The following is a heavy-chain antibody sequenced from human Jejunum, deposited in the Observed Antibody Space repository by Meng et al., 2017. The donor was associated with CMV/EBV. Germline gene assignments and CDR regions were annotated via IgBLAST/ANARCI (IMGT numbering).Heavy chain of an antibody. Sequence: HLEFEDEPQGLLEPSETLSLTCNVSGAYITNSFYWAWIRPPPGRGLEWIGRIYYGGSTYYSPSLKSRVTMSVDTSKNRLSLNLNSLTAADTAVYYCARGIYYYDTSSSHYFDFWGQGTLVTVSS. J-gene: IGHJ4*02. D-gene: IGHD3-22*01. CDR1: GAYITNSFY. V-gene: IGHV4-39*07. CDR2: IYYGGST. CDR3: ARGIYYYDTSSSHYFDF.